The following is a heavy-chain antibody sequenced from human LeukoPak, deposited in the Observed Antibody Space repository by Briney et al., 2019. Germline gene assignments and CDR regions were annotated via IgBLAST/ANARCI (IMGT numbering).Heavy chain of an antibody. D-gene: IGHD3-22*01. CDR3: ARGGYYDSSPVLS. J-gene: IGHJ4*02. V-gene: IGHV4-39*01. CDR1: GGSISSSSYY. CDR2: IYYSGST. Sequence: SETLSLTCTVSGGSISSSSYYWGWIRQPPGKGLEWIGSIYYSGSTYYNPSLKSRVTISVDTSKNQFSLKLSSVTAADTAVYYCARGGYYDSSPVLSWGQGTLVTVSS.